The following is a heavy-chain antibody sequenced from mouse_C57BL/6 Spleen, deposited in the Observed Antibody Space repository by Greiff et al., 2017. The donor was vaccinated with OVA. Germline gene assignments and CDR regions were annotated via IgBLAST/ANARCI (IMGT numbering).Heavy chain of an antibody. CDR1: GYSFTGYY. J-gene: IGHJ1*03. Sequence: EVKLEQSGPELVKPGASVKISCKASGYSFTGYYMNWVKQSPDKSLEWIGEINPSTGGTTYNQKFKAKATLTVDKSSSTAYMQLKSLTSEDSAVYYCARRGLPDVWGTGTTVTVSS. CDR3: ARRGLPDV. V-gene: IGHV1-42*01. CDR2: INPSTGGT.